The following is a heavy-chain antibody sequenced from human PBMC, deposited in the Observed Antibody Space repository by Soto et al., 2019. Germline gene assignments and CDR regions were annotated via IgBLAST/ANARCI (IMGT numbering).Heavy chain of an antibody. V-gene: IGHV3-9*01. CDR1: GFTFDDYA. CDR3: ASTYSGYEDFDY. J-gene: IGHJ4*02. Sequence: EVQLVESGGRLVQPGRSLRLSCVASGFTFDDYAMHWVRQVPGKGLEWVSVISWNSAYIGYADSVKGRFTISRDNAKNSVSLQMNSLRTEDTALYYCASTYSGYEDFDYWGQGTLVTVSS. D-gene: IGHD5-12*01. CDR2: ISWNSAYI.